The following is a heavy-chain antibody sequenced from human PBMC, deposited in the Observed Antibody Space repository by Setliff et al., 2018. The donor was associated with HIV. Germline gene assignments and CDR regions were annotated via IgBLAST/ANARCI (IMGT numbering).Heavy chain of an antibody. J-gene: IGHJ4*02. Sequence: SCAASEFTFSNYAMHWVRQAPGKALEYVSAISTDGDGTYYADAVKGRFTISRDNSKNTLYLQMGSLRAEDMAVYYCARVRNWIYFDYWGQGTLVTVSS. D-gene: IGHD2-2*03. CDR2: ISTDGDGT. CDR1: EFTFSNYA. V-gene: IGHV3-64*02. CDR3: ARVRNWIYFDY.